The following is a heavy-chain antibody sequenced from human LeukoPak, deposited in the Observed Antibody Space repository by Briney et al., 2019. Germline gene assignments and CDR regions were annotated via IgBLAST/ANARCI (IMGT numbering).Heavy chain of an antibody. J-gene: IGHJ6*03. Sequence: SETLSLTCSVSADSISIYYWTWIRQPPGKGLEWIGYIDHTGTTSYNPSLNSRVTISRDTSKNHFSLDLTSVTAADTAVYFCARGRVSSSTYYSTYYYYFYMGVWGKGTTVIVSS. CDR3: ARGRVSSSTYYSTYYYYFYMGV. CDR2: IDHTGTT. CDR1: ADSISIYY. V-gene: IGHV4-59*01. D-gene: IGHD4-11*01.